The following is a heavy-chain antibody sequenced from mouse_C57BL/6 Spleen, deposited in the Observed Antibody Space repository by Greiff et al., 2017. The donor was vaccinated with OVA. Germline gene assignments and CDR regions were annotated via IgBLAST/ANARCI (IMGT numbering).Heavy chain of an antibody. Sequence: VQLQQPGAELVRPGTSVKLSCKASGYTFTSYWMHWVKQRPGQGLEWIGVIDPSDSYTNYNQKFKGKATLTVDTSSSTAYMQLSSLTSEDSAVYYCARPTIYDYDGGFAYWGQGTLVTVSA. CDR1: GYTFTSYW. CDR2: IDPSDSYT. J-gene: IGHJ3*01. CDR3: ARPTIYDYDGGFAY. V-gene: IGHV1-59*01. D-gene: IGHD2-4*01.